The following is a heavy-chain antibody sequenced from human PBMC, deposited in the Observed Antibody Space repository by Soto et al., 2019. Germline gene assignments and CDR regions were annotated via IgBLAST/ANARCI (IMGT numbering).Heavy chain of an antibody. CDR2: IYYSGST. CDR3: VRVGGYYGDYPNFDY. Sequence: TLSLTCTVSGGSTSPYYWSWIRQPPGKGLEWIGYIYYSGSTKYNPSLKSRVIISVDRTKNHFSLRLNSVTAADSAVYYCVRVGGYYGDYPNFDYWGQGTLVTVSS. V-gene: IGHV4-59*01. CDR1: GGSTSPYY. J-gene: IGHJ4*02. D-gene: IGHD4-17*01.